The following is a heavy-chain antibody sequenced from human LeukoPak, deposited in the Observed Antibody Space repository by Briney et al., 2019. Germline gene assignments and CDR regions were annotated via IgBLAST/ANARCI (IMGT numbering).Heavy chain of an antibody. CDR2: INPGDSDT. V-gene: IGHV5-51*01. Sequence: GESLKISCQASGYSFTSSWIGWARQVPGKGLEWMAIINPGDSDTRYSPSFQGQVTISADKSISTVYLQWGSLKASDTAMYYCARQPGAGWFDPWGQGTLVTVSS. CDR1: GYSFTSSW. J-gene: IGHJ5*02. CDR3: ARQPGAGWFDP. D-gene: IGHD3-10*01.